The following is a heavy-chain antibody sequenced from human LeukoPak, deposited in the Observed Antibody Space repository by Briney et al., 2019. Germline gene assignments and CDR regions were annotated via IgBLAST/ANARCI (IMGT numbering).Heavy chain of an antibody. CDR1: GNSLTIDY. D-gene: IGHD3-9*01. V-gene: IGHV1-46*01. Sequence: ASVKVSCKASGNSLTIDYIHWVRQAPGQGLEWMGIINPSGGSTSYAQKFQGRVTMTRDTSTSTVYMELSSLRSEDTAVYYCARTKIVLRYFDWFDPWGQGTLVTVSS. CDR3: ARTKIVLRYFDWFDP. CDR2: INPSGGST. J-gene: IGHJ5*02.